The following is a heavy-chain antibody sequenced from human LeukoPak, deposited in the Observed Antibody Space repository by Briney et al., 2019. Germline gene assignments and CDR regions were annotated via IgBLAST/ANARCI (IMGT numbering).Heavy chain of an antibody. CDR2: MKPNSGNT. CDR3: ARSVAGTFLYYMDV. Sequence: ASVKVSCKASGYTFTSYDINWVRQATGQGLEWMGWMKPNSGNTGYAQKFQGRGTMTRNTSIRTAYMELSSLRSEDTAVYYCARSVAGTFLYYMDVWGKGTTVTISS. J-gene: IGHJ6*03. D-gene: IGHD6-19*01. V-gene: IGHV1-8*01. CDR1: GYTFTSYD.